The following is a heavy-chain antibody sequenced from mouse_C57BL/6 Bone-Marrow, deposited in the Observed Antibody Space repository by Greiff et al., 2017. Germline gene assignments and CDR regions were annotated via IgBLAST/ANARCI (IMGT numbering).Heavy chain of an antibody. D-gene: IGHD3-2*02. CDR2: IYPGSGST. CDR3: ARVPRLRSCAMDD. V-gene: IGHV1-55*01. Sequence: VQLQQPGAELVKPGASVKMSCKASGYTFTSYWITWVKQRPGQGLEWIGDIYPGSGSTNYNEKFKSKATLTVDTSSSTAYMQLSSLTSEDSAVYYWARVPRLRSCAMDDWGQGTSVTVSS. CDR1: GYTFTSYW. J-gene: IGHJ4*01.